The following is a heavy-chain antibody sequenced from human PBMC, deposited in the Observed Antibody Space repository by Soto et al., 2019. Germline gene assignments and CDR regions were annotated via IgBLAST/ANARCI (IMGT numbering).Heavy chain of an antibody. Sequence: EVQLVESGGGLVQPGGSLRLSCGASGFTFSSYWMHWVRQAPGKGLVWVSRINSDGSSTSYADSVKGRFTISRDNAKNTLYLQMNSLRAEDTAVYYCARDAYSGSYYGHFDYWGQGTLVTVSS. CDR1: GFTFSSYW. CDR3: ARDAYSGSYYGHFDY. CDR2: INSDGSST. V-gene: IGHV3-74*01. D-gene: IGHD1-26*01. J-gene: IGHJ4*02.